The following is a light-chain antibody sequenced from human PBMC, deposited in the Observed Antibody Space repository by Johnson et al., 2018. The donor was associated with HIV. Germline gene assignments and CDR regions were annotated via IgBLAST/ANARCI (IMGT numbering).Light chain of an antibody. V-gene: IGLV1-51*01. J-gene: IGLJ1*01. CDR1: YSNIGNNY. CDR3: GTWDSNLSASYA. CDR2: DNN. Sequence: QSVLTQPPSVSAAPGQKVTISCSGSYSNIGNNYVSWYQQVPGTAPKLLIYDNNKRPSGIPDRFSASMSGTSATLDITGLQTGDEGVYYCGTWDSNLSASYAFGSATKVTVL.